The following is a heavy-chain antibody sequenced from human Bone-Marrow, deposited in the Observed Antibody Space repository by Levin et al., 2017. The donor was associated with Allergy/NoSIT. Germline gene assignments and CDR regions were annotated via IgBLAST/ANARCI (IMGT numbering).Heavy chain of an antibody. CDR1: GFSFGDYA. V-gene: IGHV3-23*01. CDR2: ITGSGHAT. CDR3: AKQTPRSVYGDYNDY. J-gene: IGHJ4*02. Sequence: GGSLRLSCAASGFSFGDYAMAWVRQAPGGGLEWVSAITGSGHATYHADAVKGRFTISRDNSRNTLYLHMDSLRVEDAATYYCAKQTPRSVYGDYNDYWGQGTLVTVSS. D-gene: IGHD4-17*01.